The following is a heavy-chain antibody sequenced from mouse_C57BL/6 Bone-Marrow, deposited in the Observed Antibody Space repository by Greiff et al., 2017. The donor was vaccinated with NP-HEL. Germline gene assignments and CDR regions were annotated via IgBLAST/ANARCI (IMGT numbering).Heavy chain of an antibody. D-gene: IGHD6-1*01. CDR2: ISSGGSYT. J-gene: IGHJ3*01. V-gene: IGHV5-6*01. CDR3: ARQRGGSPFAY. CDR1: GFTFSSYG. Sequence: EVKLVESGGDLVKPGGSLKLSCEASGFTFSSYGMSWVRQTPDQRLEWVGTISSGGSYTYYPDSVKGRFTISRDNAKTTLYLQMSSLKSEDTAMYYCARQRGGSPFAYWGQGTLVTVSA.